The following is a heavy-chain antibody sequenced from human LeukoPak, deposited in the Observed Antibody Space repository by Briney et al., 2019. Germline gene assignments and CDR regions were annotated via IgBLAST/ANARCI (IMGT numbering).Heavy chain of an antibody. J-gene: IGHJ6*02. CDR2: IVVGRGNT. CDR3: AAEGYSSSSHNYSGMDV. V-gene: IGHV1-58*02. Sequence: SVKLSCKPSGFAFTSSAMQWVRQARRQRLEWIGWIVVGRGNTNYRQKFQERVTITRDMSTSTVYMELSSLRSEDTAVYYCAAEGYSSSSHNYSGMDVWGQGTTVTVSS. CDR1: GFAFTSSA. D-gene: IGHD6-6*01.